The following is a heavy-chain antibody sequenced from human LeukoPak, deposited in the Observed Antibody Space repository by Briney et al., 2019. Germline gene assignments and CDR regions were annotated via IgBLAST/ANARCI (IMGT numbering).Heavy chain of an antibody. CDR3: ARVAPPEMSLDY. Sequence: SQTLSLTCAISGDSASSNSAAWSWIRQSPSRGLEWLGRTYYRSKWYNDYAVSVKSRITINPDTSKNQFSLQLNSVTPEDTAVYYCARVAPPEMSLDYWGQGTLVTVSS. V-gene: IGHV6-1*01. CDR1: GDSASSNSAA. CDR2: TYYRSKWYN. J-gene: IGHJ4*02. D-gene: IGHD5-24*01.